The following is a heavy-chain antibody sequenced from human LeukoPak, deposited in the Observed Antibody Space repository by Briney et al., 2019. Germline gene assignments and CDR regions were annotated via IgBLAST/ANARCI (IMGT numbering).Heavy chain of an antibody. CDR1: GYTFTSYY. J-gene: IGHJ3*02. V-gene: IGHV1-46*01. D-gene: IGHD3-22*01. Sequence: GASVKVSCKTSGYTFTSYYMHWVRQAPGQGLEWMGIINPSGGSTSYAQKFQGRVTMTRDTSTSTVYMELSSLRSEDTAVYYCARDGYDSSGYSYRPLCAFDIWGQGTMVTVSS. CDR3: ARDGYDSSGYSYRPLCAFDI. CDR2: INPSGGST.